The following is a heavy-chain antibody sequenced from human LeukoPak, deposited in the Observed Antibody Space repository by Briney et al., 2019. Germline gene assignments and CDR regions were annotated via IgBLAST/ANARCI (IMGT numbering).Heavy chain of an antibody. CDR1: GFTFSNYR. D-gene: IGHD5-24*01. V-gene: IGHV3-21*01. CDR3: ARGRDGYNLVDAFDI. J-gene: IGHJ3*02. CDR2: ISSSSIYI. Sequence: GGSLRLSCAASGFTFSNYRMNWVRQAPGKGLEWVSSISSSSIYIYYADSLKGRFTISRDNAKNSLYLQMNSLRAEDTAVYYCARGRDGYNLVDAFDIWGQGIMAIVSS.